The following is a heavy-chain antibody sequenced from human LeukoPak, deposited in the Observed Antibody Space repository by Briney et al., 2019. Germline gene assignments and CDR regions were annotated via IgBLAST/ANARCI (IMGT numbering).Heavy chain of an antibody. D-gene: IGHD1-1*01. CDR1: GYTLTELS. J-gene: IGHJ4*02. V-gene: IGHV1-24*01. Sequence: ASVKVSCKVSGYTLTELSMHWVRQAPGKGLEWMGSFDPEDGETIYAQKFQGRVTITEDTSTDTAYMELSSLRSEDTAVYYCATVQLGPLDYWGQGTLVTVSS. CDR3: ATVQLGPLDY. CDR2: FDPEDGET.